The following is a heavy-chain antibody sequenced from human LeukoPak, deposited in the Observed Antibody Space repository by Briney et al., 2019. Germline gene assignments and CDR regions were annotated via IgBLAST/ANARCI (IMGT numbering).Heavy chain of an antibody. CDR2: INPNSGGT. J-gene: IGHJ6*03. CDR1: GGTFSSYA. CDR3: ARRGSSSWTYYYYYMDV. D-gene: IGHD6-13*01. Sequence: ASVKVSCKASGGTFSSYAISWVRQAPGQGLEWMGGINPNSGGTNYAQKFQGRVTMTRDTSISTAYMELSRLRSDDTAVYYCARRGSSSWTYYYYYMDVWGKGTTVTVSS. V-gene: IGHV1-2*02.